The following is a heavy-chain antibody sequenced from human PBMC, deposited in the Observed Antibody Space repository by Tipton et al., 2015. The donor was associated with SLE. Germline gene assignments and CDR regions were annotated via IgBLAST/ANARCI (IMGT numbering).Heavy chain of an antibody. D-gene: IGHD1-26*01. CDR3: ARGGGSPVDYYYYYGMDV. CDR1: GGSISSGDYY. J-gene: IGHJ6*01. Sequence: LRLSCTVSGGSISSGDYYWSWIRQPPGKGLEWIGYIYYSGSTYYNPSLKSRVTISVDTSKSQFSLKLSSVTAADTAVFYCARGGGSPVDYYYYYGMDVWGQGTTVTVSS. V-gene: IGHV4-30-4*01. CDR2: IYYSGST.